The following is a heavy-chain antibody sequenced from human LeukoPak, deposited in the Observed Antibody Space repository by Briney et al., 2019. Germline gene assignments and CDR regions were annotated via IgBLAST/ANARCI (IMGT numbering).Heavy chain of an antibody. J-gene: IGHJ4*02. CDR3: AKASNTWNYFDY. Sequence: PGGSLRLSCAASGFTFSSFAMSWVRQAPGKGLEWVSAISGSGGSTYYADSVKGRFTISRDNSKNTLSLQMNSLRVEDTAIYYCAKASNTWNYFDYWGQGTLVTVSS. V-gene: IGHV3-23*01. D-gene: IGHD1-1*01. CDR2: ISGSGGST. CDR1: GFTFSSFA.